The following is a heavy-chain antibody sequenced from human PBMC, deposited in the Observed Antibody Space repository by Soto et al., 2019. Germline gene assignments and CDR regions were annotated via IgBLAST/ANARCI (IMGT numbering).Heavy chain of an antibody. CDR2: ISYDGSNK. CDR1: GFTFSSYA. D-gene: IGHD1-26*01. V-gene: IGHV3-30-3*01. Sequence: GGSLRLSCAASGFTFSSYAMHWVRQAPGKGLEWVAVISYDGSNKYYADSVKGRFTISRDNSENRLYLQMNSLRAEDTAVYYCASDLVGASDSYGLDVWGQGTPVTVSS. J-gene: IGHJ6*02. CDR3: ASDLVGASDSYGLDV.